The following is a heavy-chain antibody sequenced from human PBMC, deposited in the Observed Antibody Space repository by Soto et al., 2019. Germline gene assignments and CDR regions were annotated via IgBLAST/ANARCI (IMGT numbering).Heavy chain of an antibody. CDR1: GGSISSSSYY. CDR3: ARLPGLEEFDY. J-gene: IGHJ4*02. CDR2: IYYSGST. Sequence: SETLSLTCTVSGGSISSSSYYWGWIRQPPGKGLEWIGSIYYSGSTYYNPSLKSRVTISVDTSKNQFSLKLSSVTAADTAVYYCARLPGLEEFDYWGQGTLVTVSS. V-gene: IGHV4-39*01. D-gene: IGHD3-3*01.